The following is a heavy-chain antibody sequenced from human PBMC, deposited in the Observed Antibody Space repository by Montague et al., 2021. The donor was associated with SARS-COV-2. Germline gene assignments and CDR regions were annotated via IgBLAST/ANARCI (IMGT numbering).Heavy chain of an antibody. CDR1: GVSITSTNW. CDR2: ISYGGIA. V-gene: IGHV4-4*02. J-gene: IGHJ4*02. CDR3: AGKVLTVPADY. D-gene: IGHD4-11*01. Sequence: SETLSLTCAVSGVSITSTNWWSLVRQPPGKGLEWIREISYGGIATYNPSLKSRATISMDRSRNLFSLKLSPVTAADTAIYYCAGKVLTVPADYWGQGTLVTVS.